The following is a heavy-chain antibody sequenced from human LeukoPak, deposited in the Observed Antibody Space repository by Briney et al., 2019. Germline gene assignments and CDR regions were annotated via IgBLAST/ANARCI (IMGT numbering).Heavy chain of an antibody. Sequence: GGSLRLSCAPSGFTLSNYEMNWARPAPGRGGEWISYISNSGSTIYYADSVKGRFTISRDNAKNSLYLQMNCLRAEDTAIYYCARDYDILTGYFPIGLDYWGQGTLVTVSS. CDR1: GFTLSNYE. CDR2: ISNSGSTI. CDR3: ARDYDILTGYFPIGLDY. J-gene: IGHJ4*02. D-gene: IGHD3-9*01. V-gene: IGHV3-48*03.